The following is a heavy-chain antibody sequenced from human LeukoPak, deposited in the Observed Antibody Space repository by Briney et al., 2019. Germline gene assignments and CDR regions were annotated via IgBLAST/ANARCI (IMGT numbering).Heavy chain of an antibody. CDR2: ITYSGTT. D-gene: IGHD6-6*01. V-gene: IGHV4-31*03. J-gene: IGHJ1*01. Sequence: SETLSLTCSVSGGSINTGGFYWSWIRQFPGKGLEWIGYITYSGTTHYNPSLKSRLGISRDTSKNQFSLKLTSVTAADTAVYYCARGRIAARPISVEYFQHWGQGTLVTVSS. CDR1: GGSINTGGFY. CDR3: ARGRIAARPISVEYFQH.